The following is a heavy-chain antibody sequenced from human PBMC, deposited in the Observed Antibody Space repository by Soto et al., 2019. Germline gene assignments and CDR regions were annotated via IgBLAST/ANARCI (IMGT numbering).Heavy chain of an antibody. CDR2: IWYDGSNK. J-gene: IGHJ4*02. CDR3: AREPGKGPAALHFDY. Sequence: QVQLVESGGGVVQPGRSLRLSCAASGFTFSSYGMHWVRQAPGKGLEWVAVIWYDGSNKYYADSVKDRFTISRDNSKKTLDLQMNSMRAEDTAVYYCAREPGKGPAALHFDYWGQGNLVTVSS. V-gene: IGHV3-33*01. CDR1: GFTFSSYG. D-gene: IGHD2-2*02.